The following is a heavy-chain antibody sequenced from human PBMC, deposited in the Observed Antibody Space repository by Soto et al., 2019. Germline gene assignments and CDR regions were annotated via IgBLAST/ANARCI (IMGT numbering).Heavy chain of an antibody. CDR1: GFTFSSYG. J-gene: IGHJ4*02. Sequence: GGSLRLSCAASGFTFSSYGMHWVRQALGKRLEWVSAISGSGGSTYYADSVKGRFTISRDNSKNTLYLQMNSLRSEDTAVYYCAEEIEVDGNQEYYFDYCGQGTLVTVSS. CDR3: AEEIEVDGNQEYYFDY. V-gene: IGHV3-23*01. D-gene: IGHD6-19*01. CDR2: ISGSGGST.